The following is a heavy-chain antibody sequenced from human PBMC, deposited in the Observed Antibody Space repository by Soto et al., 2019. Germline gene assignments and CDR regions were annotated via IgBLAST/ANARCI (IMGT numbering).Heavy chain of an antibody. CDR3: AKGPEYDILTGCDY. V-gene: IGHV3-23*01. Sequence: EVQLLESGGGFVQPGASPRLSCAASGFTFSLSAMSWVRQAPGRGLGWVSSISGGGGSTEYADSVKGRFTISRDNSKDTVHLQMNSLRAEDTAVDYCAKGPEYDILTGCDYWGQGALVTVSS. CDR1: GFTFSLSA. J-gene: IGHJ4*02. D-gene: IGHD3-9*01. CDR2: ISGGGGST.